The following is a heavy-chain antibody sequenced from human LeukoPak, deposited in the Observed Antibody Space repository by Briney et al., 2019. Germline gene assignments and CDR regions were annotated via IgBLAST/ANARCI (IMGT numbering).Heavy chain of an antibody. J-gene: IGHJ4*02. Sequence: PSETLSLTCTVSGGSISSYYWSWLRQPPGKGLEWVGYIYYSGSTNYNPSLKSRVTISVDTSKNQFSLKLSSVTAADTAVYYCASSRYGGNSMDSDYWGQGTLVTVSS. CDR3: ASSRYGGNSMDSDY. CDR2: IYYSGST. CDR1: GGSISSYY. V-gene: IGHV4-59*01. D-gene: IGHD4-23*01.